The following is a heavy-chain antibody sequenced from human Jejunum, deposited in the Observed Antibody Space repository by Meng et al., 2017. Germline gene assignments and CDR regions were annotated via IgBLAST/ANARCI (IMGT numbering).Heavy chain of an antibody. V-gene: IGHV3-33*01. CDR2: IWHDGSKV. CDR3: LRGRDY. D-gene: IGHD3-10*01. Sequence: VRMAGSGGGLFQPGNALRLSCAASGFNFTNYGMPWVRQAPGKGLEGVAVIWHDGSKVFYADSVRGRFTISRDNSHNTVDLQMNSVRVDDTAVYFCLRGRDYWGQGTLVTVSS. CDR1: GFNFTNYG. J-gene: IGHJ4*02.